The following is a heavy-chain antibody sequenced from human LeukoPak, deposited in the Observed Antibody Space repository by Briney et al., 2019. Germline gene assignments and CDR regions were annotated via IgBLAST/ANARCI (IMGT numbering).Heavy chain of an antibody. J-gene: IGHJ4*02. CDR3: VRRDNTGWNYFDY. CDR2: IYYKGST. D-gene: IGHD6-19*01. CDR1: GGSINSHY. V-gene: IGHV4-59*11. Sequence: PSETLSLTCTVSGGSINSHYWSWIRQPPGKGLEWVGDIYYKGSTNYNPTLKSRVTISVDTSKNHLSLKLTSVRAADTAIYYCVRRDNTGWNYFDYWGQGILVTVSS.